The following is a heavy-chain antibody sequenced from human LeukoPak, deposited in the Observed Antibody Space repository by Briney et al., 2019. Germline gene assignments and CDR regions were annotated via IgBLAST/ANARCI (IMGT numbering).Heavy chain of an antibody. V-gene: IGHV1-69*13. J-gene: IGHJ4*02. CDR1: GGTFSSYA. D-gene: IGHD3-9*01. CDR3: ARADILTGCNFDY. Sequence: ASVKVSCKASGGTFSSYAISWVRQAPGQGLEWMGGIIPIFGTANYAQKFKGRVTITADESTSTAYMELSSLRSEDTAVYYCARADILTGCNFDYWGQGTLVTVSS. CDR2: IIPIFGTA.